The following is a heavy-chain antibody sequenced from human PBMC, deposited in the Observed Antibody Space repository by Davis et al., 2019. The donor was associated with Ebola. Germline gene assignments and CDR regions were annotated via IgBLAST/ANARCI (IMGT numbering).Heavy chain of an antibody. J-gene: IGHJ5*02. CDR2: IHSTGSS. Sequence: MPSETLSLTCTISGGSIGLYYWSWIRQSPGMGLEWIGYIHSTGSSIYNPSLKSRVTISVDTSKNQFSLSLTSVTAADTAVYYCARQVAPDGSQGDTWGQGNLVTVS. CDR3: ARQVAPDGSQGDT. V-gene: IGHV4-59*08. D-gene: IGHD2-15*01. CDR1: GGSIGLYY.